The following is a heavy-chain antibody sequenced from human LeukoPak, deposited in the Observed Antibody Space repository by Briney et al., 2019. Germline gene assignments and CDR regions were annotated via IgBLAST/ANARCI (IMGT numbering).Heavy chain of an antibody. D-gene: IGHD2-2*02. CDR3: AIGGDSSTSCYRCFDY. CDR1: GYRFTSYW. Sequence: GESVKISCKGSGYRFTSYWIGWVRQMPRKGLEWMGIIYPDDSDTRYSPSFQGQVTISADKSISTAYLQWSSLKASDTAMYFCAIGGDSSTSCYRCFDYWGQGTLVTVSS. CDR2: IYPDDSDT. V-gene: IGHV5-51*01. J-gene: IGHJ4*02.